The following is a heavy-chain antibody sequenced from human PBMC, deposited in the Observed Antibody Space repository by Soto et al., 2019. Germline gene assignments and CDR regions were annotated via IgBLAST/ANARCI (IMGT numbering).Heavy chain of an antibody. CDR3: AKAYYDILTGSDY. CDR2: ISGSGGST. D-gene: IGHD3-9*01. V-gene: IGHV3-23*01. Sequence: PGGSLRLSCAASGFTFSGYAMSWVRQAPGKGLEWVSAISGSGGSTYYADSVKGRFTISRDNSKNTLYLQMNSLRAEDTAVYYCAKAYYDILTGSDYWGQGTLVTVSS. CDR1: GFTFSGYA. J-gene: IGHJ4*02.